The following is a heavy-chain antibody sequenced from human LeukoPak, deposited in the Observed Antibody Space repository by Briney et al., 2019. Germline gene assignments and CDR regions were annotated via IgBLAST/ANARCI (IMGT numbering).Heavy chain of an antibody. CDR3: ARRGSHAFDY. V-gene: IGHV4-39*01. J-gene: IGHJ4*02. CDR2: IYYSGST. D-gene: IGHD1-26*01. CDR1: GGSISSSSYY. Sequence: SETLSLTCTVSGGSISSSSYYWGWIRQPPGKGLEWIGSIYYSGSTYYNPSLKSRVTISVDTSKNQFSLKLSSVTAADTVVYYCARRGSHAFDYWGQGTQVTVSS.